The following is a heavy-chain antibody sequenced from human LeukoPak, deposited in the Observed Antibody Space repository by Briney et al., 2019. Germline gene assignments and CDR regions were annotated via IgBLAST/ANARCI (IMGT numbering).Heavy chain of an antibody. CDR3: AREKGGYCSGGSCYTSSHFDY. CDR1: GFTFSRYS. V-gene: IGHV3-21*04. J-gene: IGHJ4*02. CDR2: ISSSSSYI. Sequence: GGSLRLSCAASGFTFSRYSMNWVRQAPGKGLEWVSSISSSSSYIYYADSVRGRFTISRDNAKNSLYLQMNSLRAEDTALYYCAREKGGYCSGGSCYTSSHFDYWGQGTLVTVSS. D-gene: IGHD2-15*01.